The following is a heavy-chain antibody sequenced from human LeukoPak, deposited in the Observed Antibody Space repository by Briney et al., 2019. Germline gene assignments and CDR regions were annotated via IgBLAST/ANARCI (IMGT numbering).Heavy chain of an antibody. CDR3: AKNWDDYDSSGPIDH. V-gene: IGHV3-23*01. J-gene: IGHJ4*02. D-gene: IGHD3-22*01. CDR2: IGASGLNT. Sequence: GGSLRLSCAASGFSFSAYAMSWVRQAPGKGLEWVSGIGASGLNTYYADTVKGRLTISRDNSNNAVYLQLCSLRVDDTAVYYCAKNWDDYDSSGPIDHWGQGALVTVSS. CDR1: GFSFSAYA.